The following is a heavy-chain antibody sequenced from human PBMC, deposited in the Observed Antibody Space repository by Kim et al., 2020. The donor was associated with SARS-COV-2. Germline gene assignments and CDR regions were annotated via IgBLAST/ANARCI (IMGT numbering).Heavy chain of an antibody. D-gene: IGHD4-17*01. J-gene: IGHJ4*02. CDR1: GFTFSSYS. Sequence: GSLRLSCAASGFTFSSYSMNWVRQAPGKGLEWVSSISSSSSYIYYADSVKGRFTISRDNAKNSLYLQMNSLRAEDTAVYYCASAVLYTYDYGDYRVSTDYWGQGTLVTVSS. CDR3: ASAVLYTYDYGDYRVSTDY. V-gene: IGHV3-21*01. CDR2: ISSSSSYI.